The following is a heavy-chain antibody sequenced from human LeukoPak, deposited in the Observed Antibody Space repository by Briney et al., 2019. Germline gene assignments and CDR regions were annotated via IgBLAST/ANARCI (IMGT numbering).Heavy chain of an antibody. CDR2: IKQDGSEK. CDR3: ARRITIFGVVMWYFDL. J-gene: IGHJ2*01. D-gene: IGHD3-3*01. CDR1: GFTFSSYW. V-gene: IGHV3-7*01. Sequence: GGSLRLSCAASGFTFSSYWMSWVRQAPAKGPEWVANIKQDGSEKYYVDSVKGRFTISRDNAKNSLYLQMNSLRAEDTAVYYCARRITIFGVVMWYFDLWGRGTLVTVSS.